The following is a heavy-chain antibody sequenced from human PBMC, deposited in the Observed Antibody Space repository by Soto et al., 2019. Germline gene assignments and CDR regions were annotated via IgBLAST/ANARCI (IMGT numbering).Heavy chain of an antibody. CDR2: IVPIYRTA. CDR1: GGTFSIYR. Sequence: QVQLVQSGAEVKKPGSSVKVSCKASGGTFSIYRINWVRQAPGQGLEWVGGIVPIYRTADYAQKFQGRVTIPADESARTAYMELRSLKSQDTAVYYCARDSGAKLSSSWGQGTLVTVSS. D-gene: IGHD6-13*01. V-gene: IGHV1-69*01. CDR3: ARDSGAKLSSS. J-gene: IGHJ4*02.